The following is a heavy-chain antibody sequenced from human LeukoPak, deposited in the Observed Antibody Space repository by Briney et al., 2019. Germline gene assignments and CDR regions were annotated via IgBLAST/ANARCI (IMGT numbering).Heavy chain of an antibody. J-gene: IGHJ4*02. CDR1: GFTFSDYY. V-gene: IGHV3-11*01. CDR3: ARDGYSSGWYRGAFDY. CDR2: ISSSGSTI. Sequence: PGGSLRLSCAASGFTFSDYYTSWIRQAPGKGLEWVSYISSSGSTIYYADSAKGRFTISRDNAKNSLYLQMNSLRAEDTAVYYCARDGYSSGWYRGAFDYWGQGTLVTVSS. D-gene: IGHD6-19*01.